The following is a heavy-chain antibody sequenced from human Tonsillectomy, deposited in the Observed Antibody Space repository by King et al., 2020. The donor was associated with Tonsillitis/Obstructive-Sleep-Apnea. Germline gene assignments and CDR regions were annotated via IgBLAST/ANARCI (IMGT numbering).Heavy chain of an antibody. V-gene: IGHV4-34*01. CDR1: GGSFSGYY. Sequence: VQLQQWGAGLLKPSETLSLTCAVYGGSFSGYYWSWIRQPPGKGLEWIGEINHRGSTNYNPSLKSRVTVSVDTSKNQFSLKMTSVTAADTAVYYCASRAGNWFDPWGQGTLVTVSS. CDR3: ASRAGNWFDP. CDR2: INHRGST. J-gene: IGHJ5*02.